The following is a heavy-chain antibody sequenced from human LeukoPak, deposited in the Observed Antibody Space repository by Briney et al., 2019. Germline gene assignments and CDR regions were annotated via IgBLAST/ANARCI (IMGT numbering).Heavy chain of an antibody. CDR3: ARVANHYGMDV. V-gene: IGHV3-21*01. J-gene: IGHJ6*02. CDR2: ISSSSTYI. CDR1: GFTFSDYN. Sequence: GGPLRLSCAASGFTFSDYNMNWVRQAPGKGLEWVSSISSSSTYIYYADSVKGRFTISRDNAKNSLYLQMNNLRAEDTAVYYCARVANHYGMDVWGQGTTVTVSS.